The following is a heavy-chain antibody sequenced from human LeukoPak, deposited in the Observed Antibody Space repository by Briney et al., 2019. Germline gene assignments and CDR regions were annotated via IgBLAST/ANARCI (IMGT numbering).Heavy chain of an antibody. CDR1: GGSISSYY. CDR2: IYSTGST. CDR3: ARQIASAGTAGFDF. V-gene: IGHV4-4*07. J-gene: IGHJ4*02. Sequence: SSETLSLTCTVSGGSISSYYWSWIRQPAGKGLKWIGRIYSTGSTNYNPSLKSRVTMSVDTSKNQFSLRLRSVTAADTAVYYCARQIASAGTAGFDFWGQGALVTVSS. D-gene: IGHD6-13*01.